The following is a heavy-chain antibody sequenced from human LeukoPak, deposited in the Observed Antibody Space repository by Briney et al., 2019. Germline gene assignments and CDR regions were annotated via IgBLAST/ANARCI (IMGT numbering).Heavy chain of an antibody. J-gene: IGHJ4*02. CDR2: IRYDGNNK. Sequence: GGTLRLSCAASGFTFRSYGMSWVRQAPGKGLEWVAFIRYDGNNKYYADSVKGRFTISRDNSKNTLYLQMNSLRVEDTAVYYCARALGSGWVYFLGGQGTLVTVSS. D-gene: IGHD3-10*01. CDR1: GFTFRSYG. V-gene: IGHV3-30*02. CDR3: ARALGSGWVYFL.